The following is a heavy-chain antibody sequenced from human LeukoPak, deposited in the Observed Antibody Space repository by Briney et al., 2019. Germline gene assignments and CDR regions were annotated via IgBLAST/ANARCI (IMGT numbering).Heavy chain of an antibody. J-gene: IGHJ4*02. D-gene: IGHD6-25*01. CDR1: GDSVSSKNVD. Sequence: SQTLSLTCALSGDSVSSKNVDWNWVRQSPSRGLEWLGRTYYRSQWGTDSTVSVNSRITINPDTSKNQFSLQLNSVTPEDTAVYYRARDPRISSACYFDYWGQGTLVTVSS. CDR3: ARDPRISSACYFDY. V-gene: IGHV6-1*01. CDR2: TYYRSQWGT.